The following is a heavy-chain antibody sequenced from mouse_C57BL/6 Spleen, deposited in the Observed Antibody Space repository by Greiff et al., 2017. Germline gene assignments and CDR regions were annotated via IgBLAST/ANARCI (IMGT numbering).Heavy chain of an antibody. CDR1: GYTFTDYY. D-gene: IGHD1-1*01. V-gene: IGHV1-26*01. CDR3: ARWDYGSIRAY. Sequence: VQLQQSGPELVKPGASVKISCKASGYTFTDYYMNWVKQSHGKSLEWIGDINPNNGGTSYNQKFKGKATLTVDKSSSTAYMELRSLTSEDSAVYYCARWDYGSIRAYWGQGTLVTVSA. CDR2: INPNNGGT. J-gene: IGHJ3*01.